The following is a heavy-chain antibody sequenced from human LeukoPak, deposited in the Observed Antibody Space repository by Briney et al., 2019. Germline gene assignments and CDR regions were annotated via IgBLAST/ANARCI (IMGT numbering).Heavy chain of an antibody. CDR2: MNQDGSEK. J-gene: IGHJ6*02. V-gene: IGHV3-7*01. CDR1: GLTFSDSW. D-gene: IGHD3-16*01. Sequence: GGSLRLSCVGSGLTFSDSWISWVRQAPGKGLEWVANMNQDGSEKAYVDSVKGRFTISRDNARNSLYLQMGSLRAEDTAVYYCATYTHWVAGDVWGQGTTVTVSS. CDR3: ATYTHWVAGDV.